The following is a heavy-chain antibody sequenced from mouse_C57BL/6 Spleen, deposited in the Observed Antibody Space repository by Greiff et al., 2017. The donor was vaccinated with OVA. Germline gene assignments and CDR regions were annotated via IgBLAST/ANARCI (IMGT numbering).Heavy chain of an antibody. CDR1: GYAFSSSW. CDR3: ARERVYYGSSYWYFDV. V-gene: IGHV1-82*01. Sequence: QVQLQQSGPELVKPGASVKISCKASGYAFSSSWMNWVKQRPGKGLEWIGRIYPGDGDTNYNGKFKGKATLTADKSSSTAYMQLSSLTSEDSAVYFCARERVYYGSSYWYFDVWGTGTTVTVSS. J-gene: IGHJ1*03. D-gene: IGHD1-1*01. CDR2: IYPGDGDT.